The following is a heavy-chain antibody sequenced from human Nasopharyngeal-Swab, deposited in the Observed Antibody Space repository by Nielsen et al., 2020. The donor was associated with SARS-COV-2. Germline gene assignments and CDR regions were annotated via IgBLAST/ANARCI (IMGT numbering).Heavy chain of an antibody. Sequence: GKSLKISCKGSGYSFTSYWISWVRQMPGKGLEWMGRIDPSDSYTNYSPSFQGHVTISADKSISTAYLQWSSLKASDTAMYYCARPTYSSSHAFDIWGQGTMVTVSS. J-gene: IGHJ3*02. V-gene: IGHV5-10-1*01. CDR2: IDPSDSYT. CDR1: GYSFTSYW. CDR3: ARPTYSSSHAFDI. D-gene: IGHD6-13*01.